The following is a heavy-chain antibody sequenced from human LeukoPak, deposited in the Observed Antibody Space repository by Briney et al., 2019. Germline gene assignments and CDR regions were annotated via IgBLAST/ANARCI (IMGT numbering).Heavy chain of an antibody. CDR2: IIPILGTA. J-gene: IGHJ4*02. CDR3: ARVGLGKEAYYDFDY. V-gene: IGHV1-69*04. CDR1: GGIFSSYA. Sequence: SVKVSCKASGGIFSSYAISWVRQAPGQGLEWMGRIIPILGTANYAQKFQGRVTITADKSTSTAYMELSSLRSEDTAVYYCARVGLGKEAYYDFDYWGQGTLVTVSS. D-gene: IGHD3-22*01.